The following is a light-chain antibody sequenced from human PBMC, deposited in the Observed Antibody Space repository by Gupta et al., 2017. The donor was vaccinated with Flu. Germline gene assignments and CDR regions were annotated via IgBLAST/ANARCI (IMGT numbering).Light chain of an antibody. CDR1: QSIISW. Sequence: DIQMTQSPSILSASVGDRVTITCRASQSIISWLAWYQQKPGKAPKLLLYKASVLERGVPSRFSGSGSGTEFTLPINSMQPADFSTDYCQQWDSYEVYTFGQGTKLEIK. V-gene: IGKV1-5*03. CDR3: QQWDSYEVYT. CDR2: KAS. J-gene: IGKJ2*01.